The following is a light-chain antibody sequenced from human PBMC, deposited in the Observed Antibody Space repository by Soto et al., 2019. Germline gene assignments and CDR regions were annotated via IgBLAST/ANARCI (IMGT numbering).Light chain of an antibody. CDR2: GAS. Sequence: EIVMAQSPGTLSVSQGERVALSCRASQSVNSNLAWYQQKPGQTPRLLIYGASTRATGVPARFSGSGSGTEFTLTISSLQPEDFAVYYCQQYNNWPPLSFGGGTKVEIK. V-gene: IGKV3-15*01. CDR3: QQYNNWPPLS. CDR1: QSVNSN. J-gene: IGKJ4*01.